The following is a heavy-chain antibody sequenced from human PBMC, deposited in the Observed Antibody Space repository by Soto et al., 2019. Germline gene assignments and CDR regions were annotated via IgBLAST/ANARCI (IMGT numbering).Heavy chain of an antibody. J-gene: IGHJ6*02. D-gene: IGHD2-21*02. V-gene: IGHV3-23*01. CDR2: VTANGGST. CDR1: GFTFSVYA. CDR3: ASLGVGDWANYYYYYGMDV. Sequence: EVQLLESGGGFVQPGGSLRLSCAATGFTFSVYAMTWARQAPGKGLEWVSAVTANGGSTYSADSVKGRFTISRDNSKNTLFLQMNSLRAEDTAVYYCASLGVGDWANYYYYYGMDVWGQGTTVTVSS.